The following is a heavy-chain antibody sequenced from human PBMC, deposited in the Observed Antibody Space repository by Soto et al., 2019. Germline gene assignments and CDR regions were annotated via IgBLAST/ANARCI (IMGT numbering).Heavy chain of an antibody. V-gene: IGHV4-59*01. CDR2: IYYTGST. D-gene: IGHD1-1*01. J-gene: IGHJ5*02. Sequence: PSETLSLTCTVSSGSISSYYWSWIRQPPGKGLEWIGYIYYTGSTNYNPSLKSRVTISLDTSKNQFSLKLNSVTAADTAVYYCARGSATDGNRWFDPWGQGTLVTVSS. CDR1: SGSISSYY. CDR3: ARGSATDGNRWFDP.